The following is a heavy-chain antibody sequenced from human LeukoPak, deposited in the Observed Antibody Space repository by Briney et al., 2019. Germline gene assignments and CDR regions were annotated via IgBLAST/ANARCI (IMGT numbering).Heavy chain of an antibody. V-gene: IGHV3-21*01. CDR1: GFTFSSYS. J-gene: IGHJ4*02. D-gene: IGHD6-13*01. CDR3: ARPPYSSSWYGDY. Sequence: PGGSLRLSCAASGFTFSSYSMNWVRQAPGKGLEWVSSISSSSYIYYADSVKGRFTISRDNAKNSLYPQMNSLRAEDTAVYYCARPPYSSSWYGDYWGQGTLVTVSS. CDR2: ISSSSYI.